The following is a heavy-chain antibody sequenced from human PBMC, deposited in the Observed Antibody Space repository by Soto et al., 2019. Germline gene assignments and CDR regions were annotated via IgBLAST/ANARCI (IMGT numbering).Heavy chain of an antibody. D-gene: IGHD3-10*01. CDR3: ARDHMGRITMVRASAQGDYYYYYMDV. J-gene: IGHJ6*03. CDR2: ISSSSSYI. V-gene: IGHV3-21*01. CDR1: GFTFSSYS. Sequence: EVQLVESGGGLVKPGGSLRLSCAASGFTFSSYSMNWVRQAPGKGLEWVSSISSSSSYIYYADSVKGRFTISRDNAKNSLNLQMNSLRAEDTAVYYCARDHMGRITMVRASAQGDYYYYYMDVWGKGTTVTVSS.